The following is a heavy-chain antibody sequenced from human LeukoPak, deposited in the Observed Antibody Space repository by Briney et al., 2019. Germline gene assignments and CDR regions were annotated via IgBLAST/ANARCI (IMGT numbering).Heavy chain of an antibody. CDR3: ARGMAGYHDSSSDY. D-gene: IGHD3-22*01. V-gene: IGHV3-21*01. CDR1: GFTFTTYW. Sequence: GGSLRLSCAASGFTFTTYWMGWVRQAPGKGLEWVSSISSSSSYIYYADSVKGRFTISRDNAKNSLYLQMNSLRAEDTAVYYCARGMAGYHDSSSDYWGQGTLVTVSS. J-gene: IGHJ4*02. CDR2: ISSSSSYI.